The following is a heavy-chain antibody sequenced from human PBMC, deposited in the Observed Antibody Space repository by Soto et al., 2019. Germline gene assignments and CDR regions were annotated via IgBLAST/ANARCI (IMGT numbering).Heavy chain of an antibody. J-gene: IGHJ4*02. CDR1: GGSVNSDYYY. CDR3: AREFSNSPEAFDY. D-gene: IGHD1-1*01. V-gene: IGHV4-61*01. CDR2: IYHTGRT. Sequence: PSETLPLTCTVSGGSVNSDYYYWSWIRQPPGKGLEWIGYIYHTGRTNYNPSLASRVTISIDTSRNQFSLELSAVTAADTAVFYCAREFSNSPEAFDYWGQGALVTVSS.